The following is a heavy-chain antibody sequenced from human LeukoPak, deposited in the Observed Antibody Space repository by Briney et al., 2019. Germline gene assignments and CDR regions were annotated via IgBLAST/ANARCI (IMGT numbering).Heavy chain of an antibody. CDR1: GFSFSSYG. V-gene: IGHV3-21*01. CDR3: ARDVDTAMASNWFDP. Sequence: GGSLRLSCVASGFSFSSYGMNWVRQAPGKGLEWVSSISSRSNYIYYADSVKGRFTISRANANNSLYLQVNSLRAEDTAVYYCARDVDTAMASNWFDPWGQGTLVTVSS. J-gene: IGHJ5*02. CDR2: ISSRSNYI. D-gene: IGHD5-18*01.